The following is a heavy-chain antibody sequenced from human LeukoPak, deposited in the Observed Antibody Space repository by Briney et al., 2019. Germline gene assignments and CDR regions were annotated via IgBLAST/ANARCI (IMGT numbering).Heavy chain of an antibody. CDR2: IYYSGST. CDR1: GGSISSGGYY. CDR3: ARVGGLSYDIVVVPAALRTNWFDP. J-gene: IGHJ5*02. D-gene: IGHD2-2*01. Sequence: SQTLSLTCTVSGGSISSGGYYWSWIRQHPGKGLEWIGYIYYSGSTNYNPSLKSRVTISVDTSKNQFSLKLSSVTAADTAVYYCARVGGLSYDIVVVPAALRTNWFDPWGQGTLVTVSS. V-gene: IGHV4-31*03.